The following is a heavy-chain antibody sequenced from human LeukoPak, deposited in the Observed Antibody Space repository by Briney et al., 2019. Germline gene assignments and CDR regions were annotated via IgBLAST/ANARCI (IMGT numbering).Heavy chain of an antibody. J-gene: IGHJ4*02. CDR2: MNPNSGDT. Sequence: ASVKVSCKASGYTFTSYDIKWVRQATGQGLEWMGWMNPNSGDTGYAQKFQGRVTMTRNTSISTAYMELSSLRSEDTAVYYCARGGGTGDLTDFDYWGQGTLVTVSS. V-gene: IGHV1-8*01. CDR3: ARGGGTGDLTDFDY. CDR1: GYTFTSYD. D-gene: IGHD7-27*01.